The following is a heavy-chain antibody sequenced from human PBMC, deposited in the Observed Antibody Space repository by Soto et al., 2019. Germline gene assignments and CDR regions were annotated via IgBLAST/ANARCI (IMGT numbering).Heavy chain of an antibody. CDR3: ASFYYGS. CDR2: IKSRTDGGTT. J-gene: IGHJ4*02. Sequence: PGGSLRLSCTSSDITFNFAWMHWVRQTPGKGLEWVGRIKSRTDGGTTEYAAPVKGRFTISRDESKNILYLQMNSLETEDTGVYYCASFYYGSRGQGTQVTVSS. V-gene: IGHV3-15*07. D-gene: IGHD3-10*01. CDR1: DITFNFAW.